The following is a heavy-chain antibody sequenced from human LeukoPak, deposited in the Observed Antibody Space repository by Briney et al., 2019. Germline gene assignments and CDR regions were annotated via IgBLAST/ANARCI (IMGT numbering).Heavy chain of an antibody. Sequence: ASETLSLTCTVSGGSISGYYWSWFRQPPGKGLEWIGYIHSSGATEYNPSLQSRITTSVDTSKNQVSLKLSSVTVADTAFYYCMREGYGSNGYYLDYWGQGTLVTVSS. D-gene: IGHD3-22*01. V-gene: IGHV4-59*01. CDR3: MREGYGSNGYYLDY. CDR1: GGSISGYY. CDR2: IHSSGAT. J-gene: IGHJ4*02.